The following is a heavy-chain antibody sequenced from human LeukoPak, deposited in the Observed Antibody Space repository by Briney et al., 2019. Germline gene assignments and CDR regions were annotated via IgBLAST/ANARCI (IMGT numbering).Heavy chain of an antibody. CDR2: LHYSGST. CDR3: TRGSSWNAGVFGV. J-gene: IGHJ3*01. D-gene: IGHD1-1*01. V-gene: IGHV4-59*01. CDR1: GDYSRDFS. Sequence: SETLSLTCTISGDYSRDFSWSWIRQPPGKGPQWMGYLHYSGSTEYNPALKGRVTVSADTSKKQFSLKLSSVTAADTAVCYCTRGSSWNAGVFGVWGQGALVTVSS.